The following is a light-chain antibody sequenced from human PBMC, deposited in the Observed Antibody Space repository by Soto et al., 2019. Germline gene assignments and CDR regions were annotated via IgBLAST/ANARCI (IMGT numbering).Light chain of an antibody. CDR2: GAR. CDR3: QQYTDSRT. Sequence: ELVLAQSQGTLSLSPWERATLXGKTSQSVTISYLAWFQQKPGQAPRLLIYGARSRATGVPDRFSASGSGTDFSLTISRLEPEDFAVYYCQQYTDSRTFGQGTKVDIK. CDR1: QSVTISY. V-gene: IGKV3-20*01. J-gene: IGKJ1*01.